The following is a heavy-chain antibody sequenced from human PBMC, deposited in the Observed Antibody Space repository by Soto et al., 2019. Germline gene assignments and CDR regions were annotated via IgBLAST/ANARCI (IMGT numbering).Heavy chain of an antibody. V-gene: IGHV4-34*01. J-gene: IGHJ6*02. CDR3: ARYAPLPIGAATPFRYYYYGMDV. D-gene: IGHD2-15*01. CDR2: INHSGST. CDR1: GGSFSGYY. Sequence: SETLSLTCAVYGGSFSGYYWSWIRQPPGKGLEWIGEINHSGSTNYNPSLKSRVTISVDTSKNQFSLKLSSVTAADTAVYYCARYAPLPIGAATPFRYYYYGMDVWGQGTTVTVPS.